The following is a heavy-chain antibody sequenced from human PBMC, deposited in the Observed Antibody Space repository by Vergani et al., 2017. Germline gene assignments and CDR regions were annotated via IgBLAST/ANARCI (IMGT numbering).Heavy chain of an antibody. J-gene: IGHJ4*02. CDR1: GFTFSSYG. V-gene: IGHV3-33*01. Sequence: QVQLVESGGGVVQPGRSLRLFCAASGFTFSSYGMHWVRQAPGKGLEWVAVIWYDGSNKYYADSVKGRFTISRDNSKNTLYLQMNSLRAEDTAVYYCARDRGNWREPLDYWGQGTLVTVSS. D-gene: IGHD1-1*01. CDR3: ARDRGNWREPLDY. CDR2: IWYDGSNK.